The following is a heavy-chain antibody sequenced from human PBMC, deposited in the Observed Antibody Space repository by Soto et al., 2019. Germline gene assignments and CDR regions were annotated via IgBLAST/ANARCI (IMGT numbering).Heavy chain of an antibody. J-gene: IGHJ6*02. CDR3: ARDASIAARQGSYYYYGMDV. CDR1: GFTFSSYG. D-gene: IGHD6-6*01. Sequence: GGSLRLSCAASGFTFSSYGMHWVRQAPGKGLERVAVIWYDGSNKYYADSVKGRFTISRDNSKNTLYLQMNSLRAEDTAVYYCARDASIAARQGSYYYYGMDVWGQGITVTVSS. V-gene: IGHV3-33*01. CDR2: IWYDGSNK.